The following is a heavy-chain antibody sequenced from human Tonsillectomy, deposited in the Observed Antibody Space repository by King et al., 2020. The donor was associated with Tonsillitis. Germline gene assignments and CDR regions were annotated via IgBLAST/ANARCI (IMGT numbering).Heavy chain of an antibody. D-gene: IGHD3-16*01. V-gene: IGHV3-64D*06. CDR1: GFTFSSYA. Sequence: VQLVESGGGLVQPGGSLRLSCSASGFTFSSYAMQWVRQAPGKGLEYGSAISSNGGSTYYADSVKGRFTISRDNSKNTLYLQMSSLIAEDTAVYYCVKDYAGFYWGQGTLVTVSS. CDR3: VKDYAGFY. J-gene: IGHJ4*02. CDR2: ISSNGGST.